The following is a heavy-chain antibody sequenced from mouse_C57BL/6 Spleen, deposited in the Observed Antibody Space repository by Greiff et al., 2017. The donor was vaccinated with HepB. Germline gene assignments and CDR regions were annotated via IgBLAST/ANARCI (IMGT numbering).Heavy chain of an antibody. J-gene: IGHJ2*01. CDR2: INYDGSST. Sequence: DVKLMESEGGLVQPGSSMKLSCTASGFTFSDYYMAWVRQVPEKGLEWVANINYDGSSTYYLDSLKSRFIISRDNAKNILYLQMSSLKSEDTATYYCARDRTGPFDYWGQGTTLTVSS. D-gene: IGHD4-1*01. V-gene: IGHV5-16*01. CDR3: ARDRTGPFDY. CDR1: GFTFSDYY.